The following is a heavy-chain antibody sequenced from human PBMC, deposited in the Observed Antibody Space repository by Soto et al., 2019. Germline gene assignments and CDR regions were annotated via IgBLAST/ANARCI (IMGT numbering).Heavy chain of an antibody. CDR1: GGSISSYY. V-gene: IGHV4-59*01. Sequence: SETLSLTCTVSGGSISSYYWSWIRQPPGKGLERIGYIYYSGSTNYNPSLKSRVTISVDTSKNQFSLKLSSVTAADTAVYYCARDSRSGWYWFDPWGQGTLVTVSS. J-gene: IGHJ5*02. D-gene: IGHD6-19*01. CDR2: IYYSGST. CDR3: ARDSRSGWYWFDP.